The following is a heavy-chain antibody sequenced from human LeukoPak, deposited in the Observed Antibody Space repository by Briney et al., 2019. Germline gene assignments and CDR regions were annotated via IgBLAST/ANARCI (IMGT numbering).Heavy chain of an antibody. Sequence: GGSLRLSCAASGFMFSGYWMSWVRQAPGKGLEWVATIKYDGSERYYVDSVKGRFTISRDNTRESLYLQMNSPRAEDTAVHYCVRDNSHFDSWGQGGLVTVSS. V-gene: IGHV3-7*01. J-gene: IGHJ4*02. CDR3: VRDNSHFDS. CDR1: GFMFSGYW. D-gene: IGHD2/OR15-2a*01. CDR2: IKYDGSER.